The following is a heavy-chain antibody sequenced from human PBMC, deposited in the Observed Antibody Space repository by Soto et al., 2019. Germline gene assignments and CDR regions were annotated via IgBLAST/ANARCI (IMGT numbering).Heavy chain of an antibody. CDR3: ARAQLVGYYFDY. CDR1: GGSISSRDYY. CDR2: IYYSGSS. V-gene: IGHV4-30-4*01. J-gene: IGHJ4*02. D-gene: IGHD2-2*01. Sequence: SETLSLTCTVSGGSISSRDYYWSWIRQPPGKGLEWIGYIYYSGSSYYNPSLKSRATISVDTSKNQFSLKLTFVTAADTAVYYCARAQLVGYYFDYWGQGTLVNVSS.